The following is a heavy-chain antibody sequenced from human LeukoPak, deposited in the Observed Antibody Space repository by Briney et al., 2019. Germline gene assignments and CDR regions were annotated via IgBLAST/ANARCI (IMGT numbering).Heavy chain of an antibody. Sequence: GGSLRLSCAASGFTFNTYAMNWVRQAPGKGLEWVSYISSSSSTIYYADSVRGRFTISRDNAKNSLYLQMNSLTDEDTALYYCARARPVADVNWFDPWGQGTLVTVSS. CDR2: ISSSSSTI. CDR1: GFTFNTYA. J-gene: IGHJ5*02. D-gene: IGHD6-19*01. CDR3: ARARPVADVNWFDP. V-gene: IGHV3-48*02.